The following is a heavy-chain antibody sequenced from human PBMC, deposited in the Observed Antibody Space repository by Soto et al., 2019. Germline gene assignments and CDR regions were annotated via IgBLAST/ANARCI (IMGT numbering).Heavy chain of an antibody. D-gene: IGHD5-18*01. Sequence: LRLSCAASGFTFRGYGMHWVRQAPGRGLEWVALISYDGSIKYYADSVRGRFTISRDNSKNTLYLQMNSLRAEDTAVYYRANSEYSRYKNIDVWGQGTTVTVSS. CDR3: ANSEYSRYKNIDV. CDR1: GFTFRGYG. CDR2: ISYDGSIK. V-gene: IGHV3-30*18. J-gene: IGHJ6*02.